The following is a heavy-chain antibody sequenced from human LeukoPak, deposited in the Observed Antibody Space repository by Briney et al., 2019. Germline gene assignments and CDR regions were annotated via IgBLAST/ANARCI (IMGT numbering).Heavy chain of an antibody. V-gene: IGHV4-61*02. J-gene: IGHJ5*02. CDR3: ARDSIVVVPAALPRVVYNWFDP. Sequence: TSETLSLTCTVSGGSISSGSYYWSWIRQPAGKGLEWIGRIYTSGSTNYNPSLKSRVTISVDTSKNQFSLKLSSVTAADTAVYYCARDSIVVVPAALPRVVYNWFDPWGQGTLVTVSS. CDR2: IYTSGST. CDR1: GGSISSGSYY. D-gene: IGHD2-2*01.